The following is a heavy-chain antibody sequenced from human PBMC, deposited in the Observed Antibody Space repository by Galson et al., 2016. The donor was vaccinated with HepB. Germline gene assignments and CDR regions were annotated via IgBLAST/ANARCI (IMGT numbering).Heavy chain of an antibody. CDR3: ARDDSGGWYGFHYGMDV. CDR2: IYYSGRT. Sequence: ETLSLNCNVSGAPISGYYLSWIRQPPGKGLAWIGNIYYSGRTNYNPSLKSRVTISVDTSKNQFSLKLSSVTAADTAVYYCARDDSGGWYGFHYGMDVWGQGTTVTVSS. D-gene: IGHD6-19*01. J-gene: IGHJ6*02. V-gene: IGHV4-59*01. CDR1: GAPISGYY.